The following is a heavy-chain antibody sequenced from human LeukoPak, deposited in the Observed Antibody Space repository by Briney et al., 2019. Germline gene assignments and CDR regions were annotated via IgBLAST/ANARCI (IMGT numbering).Heavy chain of an antibody. Sequence: SGTLSLTCAVYGGSFSGYYWSWIRQPPGKGLEWIGEINHSGSTNYNPSLKSRVTISVDTSKNQFSLKLSSVTAADTAVYYCATMVRGVIWAFDIWGQGTMVTVSS. CDR1: GGSFSGYY. CDR3: ATMVRGVIWAFDI. V-gene: IGHV4-34*01. D-gene: IGHD3-10*01. J-gene: IGHJ3*02. CDR2: INHSGST.